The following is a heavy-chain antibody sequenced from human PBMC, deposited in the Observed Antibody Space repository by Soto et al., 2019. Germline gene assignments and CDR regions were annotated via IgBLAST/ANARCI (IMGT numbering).Heavy chain of an antibody. D-gene: IGHD1-1*01. V-gene: IGHV3-53*01. CDR3: ARDWKNTDAFDI. CDR1: GFTVSSNY. CDR2: IYSGGST. Sequence: CAASGFTVSSNYMSWVRQAPGKGLEWVSVIYSGGSTYYADSVKGRFTISRDNSKNTLYLQMNSLRAEDTAVYYCARDWKNTDAFDIWGQGTMVTVSS. J-gene: IGHJ3*02.